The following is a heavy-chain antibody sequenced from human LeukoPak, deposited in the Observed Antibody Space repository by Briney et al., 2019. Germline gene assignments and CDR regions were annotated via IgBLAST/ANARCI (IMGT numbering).Heavy chain of an antibody. CDR1: GGSISSGRYY. J-gene: IGHJ4*02. Sequence: SETLSLTCTVSGGSISSGRYYWGWIRQPPGKGLGWIGSMYYSGSTYYNPSLKSRVTISVDTSKNQFSLKLSSVTAADTAVYYCARHGLEWFGELLRFFDYWGQGTLVTVSS. D-gene: IGHD3-10*01. V-gene: IGHV4-39*01. CDR2: MYYSGST. CDR3: ARHGLEWFGELLRFFDY.